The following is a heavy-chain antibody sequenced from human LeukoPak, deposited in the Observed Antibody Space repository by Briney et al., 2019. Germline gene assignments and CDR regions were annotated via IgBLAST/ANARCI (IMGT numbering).Heavy chain of an antibody. J-gene: IGHJ4*02. D-gene: IGHD6-13*01. Sequence: PGGSLRLSCAASGFTFSSYAMSWVRQAPGKGLGWVSAISGSGGSTYYADSVKGRFTISRDNSKNTLYLQMNSLRAEDTAVYYCAKGPYSSSWYSYFDYWGQGTLVTVSS. V-gene: IGHV3-23*01. CDR1: GFTFSSYA. CDR3: AKGPYSSSWYSYFDY. CDR2: ISGSGGST.